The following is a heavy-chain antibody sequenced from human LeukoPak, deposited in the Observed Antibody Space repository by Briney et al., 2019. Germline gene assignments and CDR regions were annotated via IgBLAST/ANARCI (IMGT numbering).Heavy chain of an antibody. V-gene: IGHV3-21*01. J-gene: IGHJ4*02. Sequence: GGSLRLSCAASGFTFSSYSMNWVRQAPGKGLEWVSSISSSSSYIYYADSVKGRFTISRDNAKKSLYLQMNSLRAEDTAVYYCAREGGSSGWYLDYWGQGTLVTVSS. CDR3: AREGGSSGWYLDY. D-gene: IGHD6-19*01. CDR2: ISSSSSYI. CDR1: GFTFSSYS.